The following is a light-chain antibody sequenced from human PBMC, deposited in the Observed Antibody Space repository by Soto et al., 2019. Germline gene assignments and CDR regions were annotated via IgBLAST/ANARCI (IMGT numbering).Light chain of an antibody. CDR3: QQTHRTPHT. J-gene: IGKJ2*01. CDR1: QSISRY. V-gene: IGKV1-39*01. Sequence: DIQMTQSPSSLSASIGDRVTITCRASQSISRYLNWYQQKPGKAPKLLVYAASSFHSGVPSRFSGSGSGTEFTLTIRSLQPEDFTTYFCQQTHRTPHTFGRGNKLEIK. CDR2: AAS.